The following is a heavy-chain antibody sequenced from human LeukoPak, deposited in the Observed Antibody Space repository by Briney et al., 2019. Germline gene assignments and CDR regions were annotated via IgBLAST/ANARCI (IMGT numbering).Heavy chain of an antibody. CDR1: GDSVSSNSAA. J-gene: IGHJ1*01. Sequence: SQTLSLTCAISGDSVSSNSAAWNWIRQSPSRGLEWLGRTYYRSKWYNDYAVSVKSRVTINPDTSKNQFSLQLNSVTPEDTAVYYCARGDYYDSSGYHPGYFQHWCQGTLVTVSS. V-gene: IGHV6-1*01. CDR3: ARGDYYDSSGYHPGYFQH. D-gene: IGHD3-22*01. CDR2: TYYRSKWYN.